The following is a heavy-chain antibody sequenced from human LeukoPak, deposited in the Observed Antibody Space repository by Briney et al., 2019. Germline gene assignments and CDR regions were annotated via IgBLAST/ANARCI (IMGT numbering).Heavy chain of an antibody. CDR1: GGSVSSGSYY. J-gene: IGHJ6*02. Sequence: PSETLSLTCTDSGGSVSSGSYYWSWIRQPPGKGLEWIGYIYYSGSTNYNPSLKSRVTISVDTSKNQFSLKLSSVTAADTAVYYCARDLGWELHRVPYYYGMDVWGQGTTVTVSS. V-gene: IGHV4-61*01. CDR3: ARDLGWELHRVPYYYGMDV. CDR2: IYYSGST. D-gene: IGHD1-26*01.